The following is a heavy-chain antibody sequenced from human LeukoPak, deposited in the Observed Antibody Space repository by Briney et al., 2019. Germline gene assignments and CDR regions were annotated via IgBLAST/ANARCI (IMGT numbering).Heavy chain of an antibody. V-gene: IGHV4-34*01. CDR3: ARGLYCSSTSCFYYYYYYGMDV. CDR1: GGSFSGYY. Sequence: SETLSLTCAVYGGSFSGYYWSWIRQPPGKGLEWIGEINHSGGTNYNPSLKSRVTISVDTSKNQFSLKLSSVTAADTAVYYCARGLYCSSTSCFYYYYYYGMDVWGQGTTVTVSS. CDR2: INHSGGT. D-gene: IGHD2-2*01. J-gene: IGHJ6*02.